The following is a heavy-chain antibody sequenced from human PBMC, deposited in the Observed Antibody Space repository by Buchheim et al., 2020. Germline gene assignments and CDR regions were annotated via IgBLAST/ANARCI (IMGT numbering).Heavy chain of an antibody. V-gene: IGHV3-15*01. Sequence: EVQMVEYGGGLVKPGGSLRLSCAASGFTFSNAWMSWVRQAPGEGLEWGGSIKSKTAGGTTDYVAPVKGRFIISRDDSKNTLYLQMNSLKTEDTAVYYCTTDLVGDVDIVATNYWGQGTL. J-gene: IGHJ4*02. CDR3: TTDLVGDVDIVATNY. D-gene: IGHD5-12*01. CDR1: GFTFSNAW. CDR2: IKSKTAGGTT.